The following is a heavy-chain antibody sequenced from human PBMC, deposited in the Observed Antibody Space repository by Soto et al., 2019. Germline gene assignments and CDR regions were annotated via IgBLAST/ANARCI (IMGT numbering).Heavy chain of an antibody. CDR2: MSYDGSRE. D-gene: IGHD2-15*01. CDR1: GFIFSNYA. Sequence: QVQLVESGGGVVQPGRSLSLSCAASGFIFSNYAMHWVRQAPGKGLEWVAVMSYDGSREYYAGSVKGRFTISRDNSKNTLYLQMNTLRPEDTAVYSCATLRPSFGVVKDYWGQGTLVTVSS. CDR3: ATLRPSFGVVKDY. J-gene: IGHJ4*02. V-gene: IGHV3-30-3*01.